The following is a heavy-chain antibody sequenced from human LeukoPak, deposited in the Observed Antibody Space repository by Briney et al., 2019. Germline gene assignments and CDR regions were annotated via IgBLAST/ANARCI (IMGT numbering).Heavy chain of an antibody. D-gene: IGHD6-19*01. Sequence: SVKVSCKASGGTFSSYAISWVRQAPGQGLEWMGGIIPIFGTANYAQKFQGRVTITTDESTSTAYVELSSLRSEDTAVYYCASGSSGWYRVDYWGQGTLVTVSS. V-gene: IGHV1-69*05. J-gene: IGHJ4*02. CDR3: ASGSSGWYRVDY. CDR1: GGTFSSYA. CDR2: IIPIFGTA.